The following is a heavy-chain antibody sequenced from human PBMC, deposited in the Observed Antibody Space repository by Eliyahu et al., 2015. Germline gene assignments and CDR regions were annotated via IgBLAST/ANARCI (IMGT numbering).Heavy chain of an antibody. CDR2: IYYSGNT. CDR3: ARDTTRAYYFDY. J-gene: IGHJ4*02. Sequence: QVQLQESGPGLVKPSDTLSLTXTXSGGSISSYYWSWIRQPPGKGLEWIGYIYYSGNTNYNPSLKSRVTISVDTSKNQFSLELSSVTAADTAVYYCARDTTRAYYFDYWGQGTLVTVSP. CDR1: GGSISSYY. V-gene: IGHV4-59*01. D-gene: IGHD1-1*01.